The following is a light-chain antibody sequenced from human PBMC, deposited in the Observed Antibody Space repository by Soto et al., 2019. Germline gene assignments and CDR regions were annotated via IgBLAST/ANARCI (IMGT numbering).Light chain of an antibody. CDR1: SSNIGSNL. Sequence: QSVLTQPPSASGTPGQSVTISCSGSSSNIGSNLVNWYQQLPGTAPKLLSYGNSNRPSGFPDRFSGSKSGTSASLAITGLQAEDEADYYGQSYDSSLSGWVFGGGTKLTVL. J-gene: IGLJ3*02. CDR2: GNS. V-gene: IGLV1-40*01. CDR3: QSYDSSLSGWV.